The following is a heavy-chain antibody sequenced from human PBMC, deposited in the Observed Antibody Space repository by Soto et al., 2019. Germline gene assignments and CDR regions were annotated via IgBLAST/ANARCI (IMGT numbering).Heavy chain of an antibody. Sequence: SETLSLTCTVSGGSISSGDYYWNWIRQPPGKGLEWIGYIYYTGTTKYNPSLKSRATLSVDTAKNRFSLNLTSLTAADTAVYYCARGDWFNPWGQGNLVTVSS. CDR3: ARGDWFNP. V-gene: IGHV4-30-4*01. J-gene: IGHJ5*02. CDR2: IYYTGTT. CDR1: GGSISSGDYY.